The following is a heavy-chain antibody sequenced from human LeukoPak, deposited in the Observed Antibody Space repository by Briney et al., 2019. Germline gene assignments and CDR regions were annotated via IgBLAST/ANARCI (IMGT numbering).Heavy chain of an antibody. Sequence: QSGGSLRLSCAASGFIFSSYSMNWVRQAPGKGLEWVSHISGSSNTIYYADSVKGRFTISRDNAKNSLYLQMNSLRAEDTAVYYCARDHYSGYGYDAFDIWGQGTMVTVSS. CDR1: GFIFSSYS. CDR3: ARDHYSGYGYDAFDI. V-gene: IGHV3-48*04. CDR2: ISGSSNTI. D-gene: IGHD5-12*01. J-gene: IGHJ3*02.